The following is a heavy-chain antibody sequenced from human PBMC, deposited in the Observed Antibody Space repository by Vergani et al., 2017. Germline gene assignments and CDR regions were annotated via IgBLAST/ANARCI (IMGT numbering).Heavy chain of an antibody. D-gene: IGHD5-12*01. Sequence: EVQLLESGGGSVQPGGSLRLSCAASGFTFTDYGMTWVRQAPGRGLEWVSTIADGGGATFYADSVKGRFTISRDNSKNILYLQVRTLRVDDSASYYCVRKWLTNEEVDYWGQGTLVTVS. V-gene: IGHV3-23*01. CDR3: VRKWLTNEEVDY. CDR2: IADGGGAT. CDR1: GFTFTDYG. J-gene: IGHJ4*02.